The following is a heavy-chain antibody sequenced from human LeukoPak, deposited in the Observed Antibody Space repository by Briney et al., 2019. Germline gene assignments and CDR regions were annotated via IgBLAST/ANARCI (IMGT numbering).Heavy chain of an antibody. CDR1: GGSVSSSAYY. Sequence: PSETLSLTCTVSGGSVSSSAYYWGWIRQPPEKGLEWIGNIYYSGSTYYNPSLKSRVTISVDTSKNQFSLKLSSVTAADTAVYYCARGSRGYQDYWGQGTLVTVSS. CDR3: ARGSRGYQDY. V-gene: IGHV4-39*01. CDR2: IYYSGST. D-gene: IGHD5-12*01. J-gene: IGHJ4*02.